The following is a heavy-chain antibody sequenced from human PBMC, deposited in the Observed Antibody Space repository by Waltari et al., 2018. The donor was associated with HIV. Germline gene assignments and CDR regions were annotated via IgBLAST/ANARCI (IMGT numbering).Heavy chain of an antibody. V-gene: IGHV3-48*01. D-gene: IGHD3-22*01. CDR3: ARDDYESSGSS. CDR2: SISSSKSI. CDR1: GITFSSYN. Sequence: EAQLVESGGGLVQPGGALRLSCAASGITFSSYNMNWVRQAPGKGLELVSYSISSSKSIYYADSVKGRFTISRDNAKNSLFLQMNSLRAEDTAVYYCARDDYESSGSSWGQGTLVTVSS. J-gene: IGHJ4*02.